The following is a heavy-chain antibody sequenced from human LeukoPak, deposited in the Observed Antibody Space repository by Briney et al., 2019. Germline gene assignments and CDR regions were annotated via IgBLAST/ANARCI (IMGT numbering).Heavy chain of an antibody. CDR1: GFTFSSYA. J-gene: IGHJ6*02. Sequence: PGGSLRLSCAASGFTFSSYAMSWVRQAPGKGLEWVSSICGSGNTTYYADSVKGRFTVSRDNSNNMLYLQMNSLRVDDTAVYFCAKGRSVSCYGAMDVWGQGTTVIVSS. CDR2: ICGSGNTT. V-gene: IGHV3-23*01. CDR3: AKGRSVSCYGAMDV. D-gene: IGHD2-2*01.